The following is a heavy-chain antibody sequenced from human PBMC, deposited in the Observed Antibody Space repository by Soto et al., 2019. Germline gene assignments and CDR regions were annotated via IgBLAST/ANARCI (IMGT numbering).Heavy chain of an antibody. CDR1: GFSLSTRGVG. Sequence: SGPTLENPTQTLTLTCTFSGFSLSTRGVGVGWIRQPPGKALEWLAVIYWDDDKRYSPSLQSRLTITKDTSKNQVVLTMTNMDPVDTATYYCARKNYGDYPTDYWGKGTLVTVDS. J-gene: IGHJ4*02. D-gene: IGHD4-17*01. CDR2: IYWDDDK. CDR3: ARKNYGDYPTDY. V-gene: IGHV2-5*02.